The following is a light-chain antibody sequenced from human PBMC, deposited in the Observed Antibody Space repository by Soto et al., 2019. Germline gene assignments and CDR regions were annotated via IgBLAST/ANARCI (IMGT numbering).Light chain of an antibody. Sequence: EIVLTQSPGTLSLSPGERATLSCRASQSFSSSYLAWYQQKPGQAPRLLIYGASSRATGIPDRFSGSGSGTDFTLTISRLEPEDFAVYYCQQRSNWPPALSFGGGTKVEI. J-gene: IGKJ4*01. CDR2: GAS. CDR3: QQRSNWPPALS. CDR1: QSFSSSY. V-gene: IGKV3D-20*02.